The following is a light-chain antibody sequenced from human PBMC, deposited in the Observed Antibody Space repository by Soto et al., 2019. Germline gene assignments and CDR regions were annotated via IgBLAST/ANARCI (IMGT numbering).Light chain of an antibody. V-gene: IGLV2-14*01. CDR1: NSDVGAHHF. J-gene: IGLJ2*01. CDR2: GVT. Sequence: QSALTQPASVSGSPGQSIAISCTGTNSDVGAHHFVSWYQHHPGKAPKLMIYGVTNRPSGVSDRFSASKSGNTASLTISKLQAEDEADYYCSSHTRSTTVVFGGGTKVTVL. CDR3: SSHTRSTTVV.